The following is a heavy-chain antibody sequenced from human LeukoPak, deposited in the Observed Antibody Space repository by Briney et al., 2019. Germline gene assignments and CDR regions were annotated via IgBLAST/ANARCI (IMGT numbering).Heavy chain of an antibody. CDR3: VKGVGGSAHYYYMDV. CDR2: IKQDGSDK. Sequence: GGSLRLSCAASGFTFSDYWMTWVRQAPGKGLEWVAKIKQDGSDKYYVDSVKGRFTISRDNAKNSVLLQMNSLRAEDTAVYYCVKGVGGSAHYYYMDVWGKGTTVTVSS. J-gene: IGHJ6*03. V-gene: IGHV3-7*01. CDR1: GFTFSDYW. D-gene: IGHD3-10*01.